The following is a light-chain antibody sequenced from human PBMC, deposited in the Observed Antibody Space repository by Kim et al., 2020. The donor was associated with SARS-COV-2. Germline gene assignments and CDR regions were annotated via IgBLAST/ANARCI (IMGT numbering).Light chain of an antibody. J-gene: IGLJ2*01. CDR3: QSADISGTSWI. V-gene: IGLV3-19*01. Sequence: SSELTQDPAVSVALGQTVRITCQGDSLRSYYATWYQQKPGQAPIVVIYGKNNRPSGIPDRFSGSSSGDTASLTITGVQTEDEADYFCQSADISGTSWIFGGGTQLTVL. CDR1: SLRSYY. CDR2: GKN.